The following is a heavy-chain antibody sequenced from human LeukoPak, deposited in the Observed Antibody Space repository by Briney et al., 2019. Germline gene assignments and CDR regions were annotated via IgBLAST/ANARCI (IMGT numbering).Heavy chain of an antibody. CDR1: GGSISSYY. CDR3: ARVGSSSWAGGWFDP. Sequence: ASETLSLTCTVSGGSISSYYWSWIRQPAGKGLEWIGRIYTSGSTYYNPSLKSRVTISVDTSKNQFSLKLSSVTAADTAVYYCARVGSSSWAGGWFDPWGQGTLVTVSP. CDR2: IYTSGST. D-gene: IGHD6-13*01. J-gene: IGHJ5*02. V-gene: IGHV4-4*07.